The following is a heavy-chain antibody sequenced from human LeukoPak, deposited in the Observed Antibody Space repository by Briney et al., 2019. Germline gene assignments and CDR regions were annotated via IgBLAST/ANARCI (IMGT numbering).Heavy chain of an antibody. CDR3: AREPVWGGHWFDP. CDR2: IYYSGST. Sequence: PSETLSLTCTVSGGSISSYYWSWIRQPPGKGLEWIGYIYYSGSTNYNPSPKSRVTISVDTSKNQFSLKLSSVTAADTAVYYCAREPVWGGHWFDPWGQGTLVTVSS. D-gene: IGHD3-16*01. CDR1: GGSISSYY. J-gene: IGHJ5*02. V-gene: IGHV4-59*01.